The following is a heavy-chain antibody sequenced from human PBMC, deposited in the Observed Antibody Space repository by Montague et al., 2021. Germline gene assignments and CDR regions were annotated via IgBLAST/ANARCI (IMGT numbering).Heavy chain of an antibody. CDR1: AFIFGEYA. Sequence: SLRLSCAASAFIFGEYAMRWVRQAPGKGLEWVAGIWCDGGNKYYAESVKGRFTISRDNSENTGHLQMNSLRAEDTAIYFCAILWFGGNWFDHWGQGTLVTVSS. CDR3: AILWFGGNWFDH. V-gene: IGHV3-30*04. CDR2: IWCDGGNK. D-gene: IGHD3-10*01. J-gene: IGHJ5*02.